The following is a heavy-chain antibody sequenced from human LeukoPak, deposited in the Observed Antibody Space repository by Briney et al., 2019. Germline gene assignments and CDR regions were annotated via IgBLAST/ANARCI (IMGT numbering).Heavy chain of an antibody. J-gene: IGHJ3*02. CDR3: ARDRSGYDRDDAFDI. Sequence: PSETLSLTCTVSGGSIGSYYWSWIRQPPEKGLEWIGYIYSSGNTNYNPSLKSRVTIAIDTSKNQFSLKLNSVTAADTAVYYCARDRSGYDRDDAFDIWGQGTMVTVSS. CDR1: GGSIGSYY. V-gene: IGHV4-59*01. D-gene: IGHD5-12*01. CDR2: IYSSGNT.